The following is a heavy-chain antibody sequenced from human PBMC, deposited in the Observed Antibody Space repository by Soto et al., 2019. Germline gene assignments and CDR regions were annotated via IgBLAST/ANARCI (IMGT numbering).Heavy chain of an antibody. D-gene: IGHD5-18*01. V-gene: IGHV1-18*01. CDR2: ISAYNGKA. CDR1: GGTFSSYA. Sequence: GASVKVSCKASGGTFSSYAISWVRQAPGQGLEWMGWISAYNGKANYAQKLQGRVTMTTDTSTSTAYMELRSLRSDDTAVYYCARDTVNTAMAYHYYYYYMDVWGKGTTVTVSS. J-gene: IGHJ6*03. CDR3: ARDTVNTAMAYHYYYYYMDV.